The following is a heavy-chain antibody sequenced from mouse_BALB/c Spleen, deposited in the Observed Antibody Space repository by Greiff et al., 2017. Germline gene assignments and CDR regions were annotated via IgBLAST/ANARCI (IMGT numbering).Heavy chain of an antibody. CDR3: ARDSFAY. J-gene: IGHJ3*01. Sequence: EVMLVQSGGGLVQPGGSLRLSCATSGFTFTDYYMSWVRQPPGKALEWLGFIRNKANGYTTEYSASVKGRFTISRDNSQSILYLQMNTLRAEDSATYYCARDSFAYWGQGTLVTVSA. CDR2: IRNKANGYTT. CDR1: GFTFTDYY. V-gene: IGHV7-3*02.